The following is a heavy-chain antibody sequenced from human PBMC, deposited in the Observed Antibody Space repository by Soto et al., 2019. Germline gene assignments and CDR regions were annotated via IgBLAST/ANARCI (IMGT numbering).Heavy chain of an antibody. Sequence: PGESLKISCKGSGYSFTSYWISWVRQMPGKGLEWMGRIDPSDSYTNYSPSFQGHVTISRDNSMNTLYLQMNSLRGEDAAVYFCAKEEWWSTQHWLRDYYYGMDLWGQGTTVTVSS. J-gene: IGHJ6*02. V-gene: IGHV5-10-1*01. CDR2: IDPSDSYT. CDR3: AKEEWWSTQHWLRDYYYGMDL. CDR1: GYSFTSYW. D-gene: IGHD2-15*01.